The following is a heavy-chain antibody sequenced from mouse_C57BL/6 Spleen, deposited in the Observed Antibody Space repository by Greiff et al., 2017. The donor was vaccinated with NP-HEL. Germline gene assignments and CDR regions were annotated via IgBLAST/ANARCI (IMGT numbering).Heavy chain of an antibody. CDR3: ARSMGRDGFDY. CDR2: IHPNSGST. J-gene: IGHJ2*01. V-gene: IGHV1-64*01. CDR1: GYTFTSYW. Sequence: QAQLQQPGAELVKPGASVKLSCKASGYTFTSYWMHWVKQRPGQGLEWIGMIHPNSGSTNYNEKFKSKATLTVDKSSSTAYMQLSSLTSEDSAVYYCARSMGRDGFDYWGQGTTLTVSS. D-gene: IGHD4-1*01.